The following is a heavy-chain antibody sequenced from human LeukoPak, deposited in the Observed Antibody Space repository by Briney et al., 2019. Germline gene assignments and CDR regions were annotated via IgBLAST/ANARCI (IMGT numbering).Heavy chain of an antibody. D-gene: IGHD3-22*01. CDR1: GFTFTTYA. CDR2: ISGSGGST. J-gene: IGHJ4*02. CDR3: ARRCYDSSGFDY. Sequence: GGSLRLSCAASGFTFTTYAMSWVRQAPGKGLEWVSAISGSGGSTYYADSVKGRFTISRNNSKNTLYLQMNSLRAEDTAVYYCARRCYDSSGFDYWGQGTLVTVSS. V-gene: IGHV3-23*01.